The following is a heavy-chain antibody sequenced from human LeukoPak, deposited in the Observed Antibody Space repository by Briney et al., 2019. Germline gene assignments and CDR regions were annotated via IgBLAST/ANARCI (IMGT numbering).Heavy chain of an antibody. CDR1: GFTFSSYG. Sequence: GRSLRLSCAASGFTFSSYGMHWVRQAPGKGLEWVAVISYDGSNKYYADSVKGRFTISRDNSKNTPYLQMNSLRAEDTAVYYCAKDSMANFDYWGQGTLVTVSS. V-gene: IGHV3-30*18. D-gene: IGHD2/OR15-2a*01. CDR2: ISYDGSNK. J-gene: IGHJ4*02. CDR3: AKDSMANFDY.